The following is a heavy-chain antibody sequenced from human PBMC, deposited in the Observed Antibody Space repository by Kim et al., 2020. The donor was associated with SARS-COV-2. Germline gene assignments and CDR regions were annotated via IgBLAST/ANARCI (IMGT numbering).Heavy chain of an antibody. V-gene: IGHV3-30*04. CDR2: ISYDGSNK. Sequence: GGSLRLSCAASGFTFSSYAMHWVRQAPGKGLEWVAVISYDGSNKYYADSVKGRFTISRDNSKNTLYLQMNSLRAEDTAVYYCASPQITMIGDYFDYWGQGALVTVSS. CDR3: ASPQITMIGDYFDY. D-gene: IGHD3-22*01. J-gene: IGHJ4*02. CDR1: GFTFSSYA.